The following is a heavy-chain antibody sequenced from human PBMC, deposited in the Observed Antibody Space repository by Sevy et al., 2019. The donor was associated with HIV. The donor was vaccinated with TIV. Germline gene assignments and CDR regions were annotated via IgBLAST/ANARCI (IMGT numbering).Heavy chain of an antibody. V-gene: IGHV3-48*01. Sequence: GGSLRLSCAASGFTFSSYSMNRVRQAPGKGLEWVSYISSSSSTIYYADSVKGRFTISRDNAKNSLYLQMNSLRAEDTAVYYCASRRSFDYWGQGTLVTVSS. J-gene: IGHJ4*02. CDR2: ISSSSSTI. CDR3: ASRRSFDY. CDR1: GFTFSSYS.